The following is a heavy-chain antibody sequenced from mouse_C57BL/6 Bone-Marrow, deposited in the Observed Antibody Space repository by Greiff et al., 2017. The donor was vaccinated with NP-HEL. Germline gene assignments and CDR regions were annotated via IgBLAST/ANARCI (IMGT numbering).Heavy chain of an antibody. CDR2: IRNKANGYTT. J-gene: IGHJ2*01. Sequence: EVKLMESGGGLVQPGGSLSLSCAASGFTFTDYYMSWVRQPPGKALEWLGFIRNKANGYTTEYSASVKGRFTISRDNSQSILYLQMNALRAEYSATYYCARVVLLRYYFDYWGQGTTLTVSS. V-gene: IGHV7-3*01. CDR3: ARVVLLRYYFDY. D-gene: IGHD1-1*01. CDR1: GFTFTDYY.